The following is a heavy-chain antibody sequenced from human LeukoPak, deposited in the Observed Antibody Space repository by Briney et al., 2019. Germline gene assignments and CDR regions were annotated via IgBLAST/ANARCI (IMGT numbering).Heavy chain of an antibody. CDR1: GGSISSYY. J-gene: IGHJ5*02. CDR3: ARGYSSSWYWFDP. V-gene: IGHV4-59*01. D-gene: IGHD6-13*01. Sequence: SETLSLTCTVSGGSISSYYWSWIRQPPGKGLEWIGYIYYSGSTNYNPSLKSRVTISVDTSKNQFSLKLSSVTAADTAVYYCARGYSSSWYWFDPWGQGTLVTVSS. CDR2: IYYSGST.